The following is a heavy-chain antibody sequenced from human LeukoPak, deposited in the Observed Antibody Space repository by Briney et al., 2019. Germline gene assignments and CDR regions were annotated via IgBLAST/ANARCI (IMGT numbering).Heavy chain of an antibody. J-gene: IGHJ4*02. V-gene: IGHV4-59*01. CDR3: ARDSHYGDPDY. CDR1: GGSISSYY. CDR2: IYYSGST. D-gene: IGHD4-17*01. Sequence: SETLSLTCTVSGGSISSYYWSWIRQPPGKGLEWIGYIYYSGSTNYNPSLKSRVTISVDTSRNQFSLKLSSVTAADTAVYYCARDSHYGDPDYWGQGTLVTVSP.